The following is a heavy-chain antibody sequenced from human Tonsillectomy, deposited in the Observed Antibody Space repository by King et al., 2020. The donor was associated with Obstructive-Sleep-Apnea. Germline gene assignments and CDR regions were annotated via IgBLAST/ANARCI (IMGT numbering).Heavy chain of an antibody. CDR1: GFTFGDYA. CDR2: IRSKAYGETR. CDR3: YPYCGGDHIGGPTCGYFQH. J-gene: IGHJ1*01. Sequence: VQLVQSGGGLVQPGRSLRLSCTTSGFTFGDYAVSWFRQAPGKGLEWVGFIRSKAYGETRDYAASVKGRFTISRDDSESTAYLQMDSLKTEDTAVYYCYPYCGGDHIGGPTCGYFQHWGQGTLVTVSS. V-gene: IGHV3-49*03. D-gene: IGHD2-21*02.